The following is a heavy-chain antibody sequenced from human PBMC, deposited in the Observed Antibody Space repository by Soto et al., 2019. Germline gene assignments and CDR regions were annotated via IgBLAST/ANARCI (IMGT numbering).Heavy chain of an antibody. CDR3: ARAPVHSHGLFET. Sequence: EVQLVESGGGLIQPGGSLRLSCAASGFTFNNYGMHWVRQAKGEGLVGVAGIGFAGDTHYPDSVKGRFTSSREDDSNSLFLQMNSLRVEDTAVYYWARAPVHSHGLFETWGQGTLVTVSS. D-gene: IGHD1-1*01. CDR2: IGFAGDT. V-gene: IGHV3-13*01. CDR1: GFTFNNYG. J-gene: IGHJ4*02.